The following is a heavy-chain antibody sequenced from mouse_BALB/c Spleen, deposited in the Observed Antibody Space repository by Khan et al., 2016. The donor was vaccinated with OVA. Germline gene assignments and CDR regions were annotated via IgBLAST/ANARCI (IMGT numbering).Heavy chain of an antibody. Sequence: EVELVESGGGLVKPGGSLKLSCAASGFAFSSYSMSWVRQTPAKRLEWVATITSGGSYTYYPDSVKGRFTISRDNAKNTLYLQMSSLKSEDTAMYYCTRDRNYYGSSFYFDYWGQGTTLTGSS. D-gene: IGHD1-1*01. J-gene: IGHJ2*01. V-gene: IGHV5-6-4*01. CDR2: ITSGGSYT. CDR1: GFAFSSYS. CDR3: TRDRNYYGSSFYFDY.